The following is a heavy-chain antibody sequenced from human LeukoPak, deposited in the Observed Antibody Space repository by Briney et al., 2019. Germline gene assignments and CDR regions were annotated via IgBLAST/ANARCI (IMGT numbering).Heavy chain of an antibody. J-gene: IGHJ4*02. Sequence: SETLSLTCTVSGGSMNNYYWTWIRQPPGKGLEWIAYIFYSGSTNYNPSLKSRVTISVDTSKNQFSLKLNSVSAADTAVYYCARLRGNYFPDYWGQGTLVTVSS. CDR1: GGSMNNYY. D-gene: IGHD2/OR15-2a*01. CDR2: IFYSGST. V-gene: IGHV4-59*01. CDR3: ARLRGNYFPDY.